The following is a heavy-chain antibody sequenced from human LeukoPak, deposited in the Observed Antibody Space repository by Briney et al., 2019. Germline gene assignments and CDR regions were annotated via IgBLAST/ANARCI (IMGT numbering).Heavy chain of an antibody. CDR2: INGDGSTI. CDR1: GFTFNGHW. CDR3: ATNDYGASDY. Sequence: GGSLRLSCEASGFTFNGHWMHWVRQAPGKGLVWVSLINGDGSTISYADSVKGRFTISRDNAKNSLYLQMNSLRAEDTAVFYCATNDYGASDYWGQGTLVTVSS. D-gene: IGHD4-17*01. V-gene: IGHV3-74*01. J-gene: IGHJ4*02.